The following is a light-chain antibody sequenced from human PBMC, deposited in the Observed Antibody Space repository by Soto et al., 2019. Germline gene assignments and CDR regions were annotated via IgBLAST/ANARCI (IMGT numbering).Light chain of an antibody. CDR3: QQYGSSRT. Sequence: ETVLTQSPGTLSLSPGERGTLSCRASQSVSGSYLAWYQQKPGQAPRLLIYGASSRATGIPDRFSGSGSGIDFTLTISRLEAEDSAVYYCQQYGSSRTFGQGTKVEIK. V-gene: IGKV3-20*01. CDR1: QSVSGSY. CDR2: GAS. J-gene: IGKJ1*01.